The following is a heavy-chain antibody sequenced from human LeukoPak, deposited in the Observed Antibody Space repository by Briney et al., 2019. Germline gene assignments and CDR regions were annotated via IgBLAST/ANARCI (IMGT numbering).Heavy chain of an antibody. Sequence: PGGSLRLSCTASGFTFSNSWMNWVRQAPGKGLEWVAAINQDGSQTSYVDSVKGRFPISRDNAKNSLYLQMNSLKAEDTAVFYCATPPRGYASYWGQGTLVTVSS. CDR3: ATPPRGYASY. CDR2: INQDGSQT. CDR1: GFTFSNSW. D-gene: IGHD5-18*01. J-gene: IGHJ4*02. V-gene: IGHV3-7*02.